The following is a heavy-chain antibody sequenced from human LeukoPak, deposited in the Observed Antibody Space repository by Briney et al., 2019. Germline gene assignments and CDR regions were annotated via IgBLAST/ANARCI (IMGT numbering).Heavy chain of an antibody. Sequence: ASVKVSCKASGYTFTGYYIHWVRQAPGQGLEWMGWINPNSGGTNYAQKFQGRVSVTRDTSISTVYMELSRLTYDDTAVYYCVRDSATVATPYFDYWGQGALVTVSS. CDR2: INPNSGGT. J-gene: IGHJ4*02. V-gene: IGHV1-2*02. CDR3: VRDSATVATPYFDY. CDR1: GYTFTGYY. D-gene: IGHD4-23*01.